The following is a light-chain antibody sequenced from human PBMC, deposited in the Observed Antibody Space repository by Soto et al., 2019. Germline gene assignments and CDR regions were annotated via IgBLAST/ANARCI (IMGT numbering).Light chain of an antibody. V-gene: IGKV3-15*01. CDR2: GAS. CDR1: QDIRSS. Sequence: EIVMTQSPATLSVSAGERVTLSCRASQDIRSSLAWYQQKPGQAPRLLLYGASTRATGIPVRFSGSGFGTEFTLTISSLKSEDFAVYYCQQYKNWPLFGQGTRLEIK. J-gene: IGKJ5*01. CDR3: QQYKNWPL.